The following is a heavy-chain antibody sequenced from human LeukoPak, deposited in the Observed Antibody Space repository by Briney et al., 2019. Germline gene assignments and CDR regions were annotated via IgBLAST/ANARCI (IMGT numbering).Heavy chain of an antibody. Sequence: GGSLRVSCVASVFTFSSYWLHWVRQAPGKGLEGVSGICVSGGDTYFADSVKGRFTITRDHSKNTVFLQMDSLRAEDTAVYYCAKTTAGNSRGRYPGWPVDYWGQGTLVTVSS. CDR3: AKTTAGNSRGRYPGWPVDY. D-gene: IGHD6-19*01. CDR1: VFTFSSYW. J-gene: IGHJ4*02. V-gene: IGHV3-23*01. CDR2: ICVSGGDT.